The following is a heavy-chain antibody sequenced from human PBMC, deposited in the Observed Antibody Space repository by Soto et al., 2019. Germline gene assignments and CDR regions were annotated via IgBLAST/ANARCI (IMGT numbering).Heavy chain of an antibody. CDR1: GFTFSNFW. CDR3: ARPYFSGGSCFSPPDF. Sequence: EVQLVESGGGLVQPGGSLRLSCVASGFTFSNFWMTWVRQAPGKGLEWVANIKHDGSENSYVESVKGRFAGSRGNAKKSLYSQMNRLRAEDSAVYYWARPYFSGGSCFSPPDFWGQGTLVTVSS. CDR2: IKHDGSEN. D-gene: IGHD2-15*01. V-gene: IGHV3-7*01. J-gene: IGHJ4*02.